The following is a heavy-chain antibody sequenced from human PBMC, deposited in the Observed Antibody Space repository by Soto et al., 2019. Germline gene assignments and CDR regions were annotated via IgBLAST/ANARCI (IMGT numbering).Heavy chain of an antibody. CDR2: ISGSGGST. CDR1: GFTFSSYA. J-gene: IGHJ5*02. D-gene: IGHD1-7*01. V-gene: IGHV3-23*01. CDR3: AKDKLGTTWFDP. Sequence: GGSLRLSCAASGFTFSSYAMSWVRQASGKGLEWVSAISGSGGSTYYADSVKGRFTISRDNSKNTLYLQMNSLRAEDTAVYYCAKDKLGTTWFDPWGQGTLVTVSS.